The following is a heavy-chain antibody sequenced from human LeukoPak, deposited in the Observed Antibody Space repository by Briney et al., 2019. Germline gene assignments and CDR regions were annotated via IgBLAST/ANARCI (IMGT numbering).Heavy chain of an antibody. V-gene: IGHV1-2*02. CDR3: ARLGFCSGGSCYSLGY. CDR1: GYTFIGYN. J-gene: IGHJ4*02. D-gene: IGHD2-15*01. Sequence: ASVKVSCKGSGYTFIGYNMHWVRQAPGQGLEWMGWINPDSGGTNYAQKFQGRVTMTRDTSISTAYMELSSLRSDDTAVYYCARLGFCSGGSCYSLGYWGQGTMVTVSS. CDR2: INPDSGGT.